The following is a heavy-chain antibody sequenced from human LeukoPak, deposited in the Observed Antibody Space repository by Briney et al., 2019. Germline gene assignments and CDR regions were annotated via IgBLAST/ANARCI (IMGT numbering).Heavy chain of an antibody. CDR1: GGSLSSYV. V-gene: IGHV4-59*01. Sequence: SETLSLTCSVSGGSLSSYVWSWFRQPPGKGLEWIGYIAYSGSTNYNPSLKSRVTISVDTSKNQFSLNLTSVTATDTAMYYCARDNYRGVSNFDPWGQGILVTVSS. J-gene: IGHJ5*02. CDR3: ARDNYRGVSNFDP. D-gene: IGHD3-10*01. CDR2: IAYSGST.